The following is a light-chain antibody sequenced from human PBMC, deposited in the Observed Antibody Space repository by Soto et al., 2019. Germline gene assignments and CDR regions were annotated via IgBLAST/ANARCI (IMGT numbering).Light chain of an antibody. CDR3: GSWDGSLSVVL. CDR1: SANIGGNY. CDR2: DSD. V-gene: IGLV1-51*01. J-gene: IGLJ2*01. Sequence: QSVLTQPPSVSAAPGQTVTISCSGSSANIGGNYVSWYQHIPGTAPKLVIYDSDKRPSEIPYRFSGSKSCTSATLDITGLQTGDEADYYCGSWDGSLSVVLFGGGTKFTVL.